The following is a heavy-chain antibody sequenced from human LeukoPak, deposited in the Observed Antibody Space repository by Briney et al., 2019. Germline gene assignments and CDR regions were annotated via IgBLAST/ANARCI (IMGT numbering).Heavy chain of an antibody. Sequence: GGSLRLSCAASGFAFSSFAMNWVRQAPGKGLEWVSTISDRASSTYYADSVKGRFTISRDNSKNTLFLQMSSLRAEDTAVYYCADYYASGSYPPWGQGTLVTVSS. CDR3: ADYYASGSYPP. V-gene: IGHV3-23*01. CDR1: GFAFSSFA. J-gene: IGHJ5*02. D-gene: IGHD3-10*01. CDR2: ISDRASST.